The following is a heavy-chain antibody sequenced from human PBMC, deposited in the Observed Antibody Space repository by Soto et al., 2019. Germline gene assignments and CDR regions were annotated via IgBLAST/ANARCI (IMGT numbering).Heavy chain of an antibody. CDR2: TYYRSKWYN. Sequence: SQTLSLTCAISGDSVSSNSAAWNWIRQSPSRGLEWLGRTYYRSKWYNDYAVSVKSRITINPDTSKNQFSLQLNSVTPEDTAVYYCARAQPQQWLGPAGYYYYGMDVWGQGTTVTVSS. J-gene: IGHJ6*02. CDR1: GDSVSSNSAA. V-gene: IGHV6-1*01. D-gene: IGHD6-19*01. CDR3: ARAQPQQWLGPAGYYYYGMDV.